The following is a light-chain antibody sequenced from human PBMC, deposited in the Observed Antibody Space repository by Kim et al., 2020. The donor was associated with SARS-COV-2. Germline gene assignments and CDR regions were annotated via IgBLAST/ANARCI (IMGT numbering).Light chain of an antibody. CDR1: QSVSNIF. Sequence: CPRERAHLSCTASQSVSNIFVVLYQQNTGQAPRPLICRTLCRTTGIPDRFRGSGSGTDFTLTISRLEPGDFAVYYCQLYGSSSGTFGQGTKVEIK. CDR2: RTL. J-gene: IGKJ1*01. CDR3: QLYGSSSGT. V-gene: IGKV3-20*01.